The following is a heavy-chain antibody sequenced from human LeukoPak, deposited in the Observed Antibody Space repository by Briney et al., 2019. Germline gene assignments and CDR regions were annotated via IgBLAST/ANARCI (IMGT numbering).Heavy chain of an antibody. D-gene: IGHD1-26*01. V-gene: IGHV3-23*01. CDR3: AKDKGSGTYPPY. CDR1: GFTFSSFA. Sequence: GGSLRLSCAASGFTFSSFALSWVRQGPGKGLAWVSGISGSGGSTYYADSVKGRFTISRDNSNNRLYLQMNSLRAEDTAVYYCAKDKGSGTYPPYWGQGTLVTVSS. J-gene: IGHJ4*02. CDR2: ISGSGGST.